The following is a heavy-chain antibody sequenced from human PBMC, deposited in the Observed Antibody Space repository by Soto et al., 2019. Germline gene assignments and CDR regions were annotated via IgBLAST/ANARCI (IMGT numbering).Heavy chain of an antibody. D-gene: IGHD4-17*01. CDR2: ISYDGSTK. J-gene: IGHJ5*02. CDR1: GYSFGRFA. CDR3: ARDQSSTVITSTHFDP. Sequence: QVQLVESGGGVVQPGRSLRVSCVGSGYSFGRFAMDGVRQAPGKGLEWVAVISYDGSTKYYGDSVKGRFTISRDNSANTLYLEMNSLRPEDTAVDYCARDQSSTVITSTHFDPWGQGTLVTVSS. V-gene: IGHV3-30*04.